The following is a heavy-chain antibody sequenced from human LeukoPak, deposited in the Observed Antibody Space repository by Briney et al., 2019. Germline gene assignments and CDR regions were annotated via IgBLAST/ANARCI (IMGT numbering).Heavy chain of an antibody. CDR2: IYSGGTT. CDR1: GFTVSSNY. D-gene: IGHD6-19*01. CDR3: ARTYRSGWYYFDH. Sequence: GGSLRLSCAASGFTVSSNYMSWVRQAPGKGLEWVSIIYSGGTTYYADSVKGRFTISRDNSKNTVYLQMNSLRAEDTAVYYCARTYRSGWYYFDHWGQGTLVTVSS. J-gene: IGHJ4*02. V-gene: IGHV3-53*01.